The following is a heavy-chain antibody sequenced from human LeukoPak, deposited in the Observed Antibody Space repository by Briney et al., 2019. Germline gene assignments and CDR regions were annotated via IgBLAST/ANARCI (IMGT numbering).Heavy chain of an antibody. Sequence: PGGSLRLSCAASGFTVSSNYMSWVRQAPGKGLEWVSVIYSGGSTYYADSVKGRFTISRDNSKNTLYLQMNSLRAEDTAVYYCARELRAYFDYWGQGTLITVSS. J-gene: IGHJ4*02. CDR3: ARELRAYFDY. CDR1: GFTVSSNY. V-gene: IGHV3-53*01. CDR2: IYSGGST.